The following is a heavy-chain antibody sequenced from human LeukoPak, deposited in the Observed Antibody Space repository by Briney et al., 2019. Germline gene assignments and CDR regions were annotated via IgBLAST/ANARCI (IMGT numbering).Heavy chain of an antibody. CDR3: ANGAGTTGYYYYYMDV. V-gene: IGHV3-23*01. D-gene: IGHD1-7*01. J-gene: IGHJ6*03. CDR2: ISGSGGST. CDR1: GFTLSSDW. Sequence: GGSLRLSCAASGFTLSSDWMSWVRQVPGKGLEWVSAISGSGGSTYYADSVKGRFTISRDNSKNTLYLQMNSLRAEDTAVYYCANGAGTTGYYYYYMDVWGKGTTVTVSS.